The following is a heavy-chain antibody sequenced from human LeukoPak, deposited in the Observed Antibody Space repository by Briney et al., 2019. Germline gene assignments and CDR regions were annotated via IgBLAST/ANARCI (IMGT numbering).Heavy chain of an antibody. V-gene: IGHV1-8*01. CDR3: ARGRPGLASAGTYDF. D-gene: IGHD6-13*01. CDR1: GYTFTSSD. CDR2: MNPNSDNT. J-gene: IGHJ4*02. Sequence: ASVKVSCKSSGYTFTSSDINWVRQAPGQGLEWMGWMNPNSDNTGSARKFQGRVAMTKNISISAAYIEVSSLGYEDTATYYCARGRPGLASAGTYDFWGQGTLITVSS.